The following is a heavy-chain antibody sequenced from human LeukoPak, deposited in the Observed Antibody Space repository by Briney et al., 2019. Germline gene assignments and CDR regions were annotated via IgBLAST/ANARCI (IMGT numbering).Heavy chain of an antibody. CDR3: TRGSNSGSYYFFDY. V-gene: IGHV3-49*03. CDR2: IRSKAYGGTT. J-gene: IGHJ4*02. D-gene: IGHD1-26*01. Sequence: GGSLRLSCTVTGFTFGDYALSWFRQAPGKGLEWVGFIRSKAYGGTTEYAASVKGGFTISRDDSKSIAYLQMNSLKSDDTAVYYCTRGSNSGSYYFFDYWGQGTLVTVSS. CDR1: GFTFGDYA.